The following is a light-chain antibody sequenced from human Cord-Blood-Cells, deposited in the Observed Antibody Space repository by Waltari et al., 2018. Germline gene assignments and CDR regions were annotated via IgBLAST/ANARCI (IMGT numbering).Light chain of an antibody. J-gene: IGKJ4*01. CDR2: DAS. CDR1: QGIRSA. Sequence: AIQLTQSPSSLSASVGDRVTITCRASQGIRSALAWYQQKPGKAPKLLSYDASSWESGVPARLSGSTAGTCFTLTFSSQQHEDFAMYGSQKLNSYSLTFDGGTKVALK. V-gene: IGKV1-13*02. CDR3: QKLNSYSLT.